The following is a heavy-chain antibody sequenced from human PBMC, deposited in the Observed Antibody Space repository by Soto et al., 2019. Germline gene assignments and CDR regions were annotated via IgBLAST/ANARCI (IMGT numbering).Heavy chain of an antibody. V-gene: IGHV4-28*01. J-gene: IGHJ4*02. CDR2: ISYGGTT. CDR1: GYSISSSNW. CDR3: SRRESQGPIVY. D-gene: IGHD1-26*01. Sequence: QVQLQESGPGLVKPSDTLSLTCAVSGYSISSSNWWGWIRQPPGKGLEWIGYISYGGTTYYNPSLKRRVTMSVDTSKNQFSLKLTSVKAVDTAVYYCSRRESQGPIVYWGQGTLVTVSS.